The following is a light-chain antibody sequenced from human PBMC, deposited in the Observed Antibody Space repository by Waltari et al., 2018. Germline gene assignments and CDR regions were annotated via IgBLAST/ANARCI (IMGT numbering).Light chain of an antibody. CDR3: CSYAGSSTYV. CDR2: EGS. V-gene: IGLV2-23*01. CDR1: RSDVGSYNL. Sequence: QSALTQPASVSGSPGQSITISCTGPRSDVGSYNLVSWYQQHPGKAPNLMIYEGSKRPSGVSHRFSGSKSGNTASLTSSGLQAEDEADYYCCSYAGSSTYVFGTGTKVTVL. J-gene: IGLJ1*01.